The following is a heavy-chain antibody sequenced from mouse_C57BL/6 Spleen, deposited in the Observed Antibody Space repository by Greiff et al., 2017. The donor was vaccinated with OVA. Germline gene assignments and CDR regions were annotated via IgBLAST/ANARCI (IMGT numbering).Heavy chain of an antibody. D-gene: IGHD2-3*01. V-gene: IGHV1-69*01. CDR2: IDPSDSYT. Sequence: QVQLQQPGAELVMPGASVKLSCKASGYTFTSYWMHWVKQRPGQGLEWIGEIDPSDSYTNYNQKFKGKSTLTVDKSSSTAYMQRSSLTSEDSAVYYCARSGDGYYGFAYWGQGTLVTVSA. J-gene: IGHJ3*01. CDR1: GYTFTSYW. CDR3: ARSGDGYYGFAY.